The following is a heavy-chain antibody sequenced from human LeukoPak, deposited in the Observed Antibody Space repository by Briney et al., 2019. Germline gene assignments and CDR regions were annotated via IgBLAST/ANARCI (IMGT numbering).Heavy chain of an antibody. D-gene: IGHD2-15*01. CDR1: GFTFSNYW. CDR3: AKSKVVAATMGRFDY. V-gene: IGHV3-23*01. J-gene: IGHJ4*02. Sequence: GGSLTLSCAASGFTFSNYWMTWVRQAPGKGLEWVSTISGSDGSTYYADSVKGRFTISRDNSKNTLYLQMNSLRAEDTAVYYCAKSKVVAATMGRFDYWGQGTLVTVSS. CDR2: ISGSDGST.